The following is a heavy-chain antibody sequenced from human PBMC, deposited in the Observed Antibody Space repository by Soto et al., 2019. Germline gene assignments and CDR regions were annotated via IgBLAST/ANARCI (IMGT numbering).Heavy chain of an antibody. CDR2: IIPIFGTA. CDR1: GGTFSSYA. J-gene: IGHJ6*02. D-gene: IGHD6-25*01. Sequence: SVKVSCKASGGTFSSYAISWVRQAPGQGLEWMGGIIPIFGTANYAQKFQGRVTITADESTSTAYMELSSLRSEDTAVYYCARGASRVSIAPGVMDVWGQGTTVTVSS. V-gene: IGHV1-69*13. CDR3: ARGASRVSIAPGVMDV.